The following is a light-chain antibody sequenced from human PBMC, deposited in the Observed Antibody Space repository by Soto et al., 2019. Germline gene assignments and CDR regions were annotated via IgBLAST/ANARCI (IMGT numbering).Light chain of an antibody. J-gene: IGKJ4*01. Sequence: AIPMTQSPSSLSASVGDRVTITCRASQGIRHYLGWYQQKPGKAPKLLIYAASSLQSGVPSRFSGSGSGTDFTLTISSLQPEDFATYYCLQDYNYPFTFGGGTKVEIK. V-gene: IGKV1-6*01. CDR2: AAS. CDR1: QGIRHY. CDR3: LQDYNYPFT.